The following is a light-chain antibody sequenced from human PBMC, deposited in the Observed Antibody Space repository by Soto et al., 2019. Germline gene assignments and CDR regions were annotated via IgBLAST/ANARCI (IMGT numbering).Light chain of an antibody. J-gene: IGLJ1*01. V-gene: IGLV2-14*01. CDR1: SSDVGGYNY. CDR3: SSYTSSSTPYYV. Sequence: QSALTQPASVSGSPGQSITISCTGTSSDVGGYNYVSWYQQHPGKAPKLMIYDVRNRPSGVSNRFSGSKSGNTASLTISVLQAEDEADYYCSSYTSSSTPYYVFGTGTKVTVL. CDR2: DVR.